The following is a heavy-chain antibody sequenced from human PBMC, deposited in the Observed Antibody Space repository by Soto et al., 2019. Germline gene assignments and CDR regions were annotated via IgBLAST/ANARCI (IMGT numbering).Heavy chain of an antibody. J-gene: IGHJ3*02. D-gene: IGHD1-26*01. V-gene: IGHV3-30-3*01. Sequence: QVQLVESGGGVVQPGRSLRLSCAASGFTFSSYAMHWVRQAPGKGLEWVAVISYDGSNKYYADSVKGRFTISRDNSKNTLYLQMNSLRAEDTAVDYCAREELLGAFDIWGQGTMVTVSS. CDR1: GFTFSSYA. CDR3: AREELLGAFDI. CDR2: ISYDGSNK.